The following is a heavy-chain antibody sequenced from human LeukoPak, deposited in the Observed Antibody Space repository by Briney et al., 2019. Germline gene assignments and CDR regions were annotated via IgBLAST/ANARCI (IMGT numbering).Heavy chain of an antibody. Sequence: GGSLRLSCAASGFTFSSYWMSWVRQAPGKGLEWVANIKQDGSEKYCVDSVKGRFTISRDNAKNSLYLQMNSLRAEDTAVYYCARDEYYDSSGDDAFDIWGQGTMVTVSS. CDR3: ARDEYYDSSGDDAFDI. D-gene: IGHD3-22*01. V-gene: IGHV3-7*01. CDR2: IKQDGSEK. J-gene: IGHJ3*02. CDR1: GFTFSSYW.